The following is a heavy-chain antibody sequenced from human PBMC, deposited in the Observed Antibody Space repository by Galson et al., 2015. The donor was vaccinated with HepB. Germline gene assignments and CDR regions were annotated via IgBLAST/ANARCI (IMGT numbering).Heavy chain of an antibody. Sequence: SLRLSCAASGSTFSSYSMNWVRQAPGKGLEWVSYISSSSSTIYYADSVKGRFTISRDNAKNSLYLQMNSLRAEDTAVYYCASPPLWFGRGGVWGQGTTVTVSS. V-gene: IGHV3-48*01. CDR3: ASPPLWFGRGGV. J-gene: IGHJ6*02. CDR2: ISSSSSTI. CDR1: GSTFSSYS. D-gene: IGHD3-10*01.